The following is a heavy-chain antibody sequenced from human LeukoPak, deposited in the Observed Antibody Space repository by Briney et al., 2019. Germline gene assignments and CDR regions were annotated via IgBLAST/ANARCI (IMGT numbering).Heavy chain of an antibody. V-gene: IGHV3-30*02. J-gene: IGHJ5*02. Sequence: GGSLRLSCAASGFTFSSYGMHWVRQAPGKGLEWVAFIRYDGSNKYYADSVKGRFTISRDNSKNTLYLQMNSLRAEDTAVYYCARSRLSSDNWFDPWGQGTLVTVSS. D-gene: IGHD6-25*01. CDR2: IRYDGSNK. CDR1: GFTFSSYG. CDR3: ARSRLSSDNWFDP.